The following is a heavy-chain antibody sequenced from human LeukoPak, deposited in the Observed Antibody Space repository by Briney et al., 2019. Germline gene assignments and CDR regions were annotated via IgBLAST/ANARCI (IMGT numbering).Heavy chain of an antibody. J-gene: IGHJ4*02. V-gene: IGHV1-69*01. Sequence: SVKVSCKASGGTFSSYAISWVRQAPGQGLEWMGGIIPIFGTANYAQKFQGRVTITADESTSTAYMELSSLRSEDTAVYYCARASYYYGSGIGGLLYDYWGQGTLVTVS. D-gene: IGHD3-10*01. CDR1: GGTFSSYA. CDR2: IIPIFGTA. CDR3: ARASYYYGSGIGGLLYDY.